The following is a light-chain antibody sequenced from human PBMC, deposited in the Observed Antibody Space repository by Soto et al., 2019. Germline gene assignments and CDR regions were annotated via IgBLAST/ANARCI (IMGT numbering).Light chain of an antibody. CDR3: SSYAGSSTFVV. V-gene: IGLV2-23*02. CDR2: EVS. CDR1: SSDVGGYNL. Sequence: QSVLTQPASVSGSPGQSITMSCTGTSSDVGGYNLVSWYQQHPGKAPKLMIYEVSKRPSGVSNRFSGSKSGNTASLTISGLQAEDEADYYCSSYAGSSTFVVFGGGTKLTVL. J-gene: IGLJ2*01.